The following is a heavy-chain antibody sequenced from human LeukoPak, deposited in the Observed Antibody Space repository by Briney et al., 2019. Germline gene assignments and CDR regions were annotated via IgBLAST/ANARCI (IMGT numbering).Heavy chain of an antibody. CDR1: GFTFSSYW. Sequence: SGGSLRLSCAASGFTFSSYWMHWVRQAPGKGLVWVSRINSDGSSTSYADSVKGRFTISRDNAKNTLYLQMNSLRAEDTAVYYCARAVSALEMATTNDAFDTWGQGTMVTVSS. D-gene: IGHD5-24*01. V-gene: IGHV3-74*01. CDR3: ARAVSALEMATTNDAFDT. CDR2: INSDGSST. J-gene: IGHJ3*02.